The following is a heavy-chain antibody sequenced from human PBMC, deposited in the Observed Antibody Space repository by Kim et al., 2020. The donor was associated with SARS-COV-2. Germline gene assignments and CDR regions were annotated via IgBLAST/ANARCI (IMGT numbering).Heavy chain of an antibody. CDR1: GFTFSDYS. CDR3: ARDKGLWGKSEFDY. CDR2: INSSSSDM. Sequence: GGSLRLSCAASGFTFSDYSFNWVRQAPGRGLEWISCINSSSSDMHYADSVKGRFIISGDDAKNSLYLQMNSLRAEDTAVYYCARDKGLWGKSEFDYWGQGTLVTVSS. J-gene: IGHJ4*02. V-gene: IGHV3-21*05. D-gene: IGHD3-10*01.